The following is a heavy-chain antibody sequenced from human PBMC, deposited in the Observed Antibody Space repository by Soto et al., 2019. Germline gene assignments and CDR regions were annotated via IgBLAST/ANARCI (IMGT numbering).Heavy chain of an antibody. CDR3: ARGPDTWFFAL. D-gene: IGHD3-9*01. J-gene: IGHJ2*01. CDR1: DDSISSGGYY. CDR2: IYGTGNM. Sequence: QVQLQESGPGLVKPSQTLSLTCTVSDDSISSGGYYWSWIRQHPGKGLEWIGYIYGTGNMYYKSSLKSRLTFSVDTSKNHFSLKLTSVTAADTAVYYCARGPDTWFFALWGRGTLVTVSS. V-gene: IGHV4-31*03.